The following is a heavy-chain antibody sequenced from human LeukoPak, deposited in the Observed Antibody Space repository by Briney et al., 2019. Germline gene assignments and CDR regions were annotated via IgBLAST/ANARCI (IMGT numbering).Heavy chain of an antibody. CDR2: IYYSGRT. Sequence: PSETLSLTCTVSGGSLSSSSYYWDWIRQPPGKGPEWIGNIYYSGRTYYNPSLKSRVTISVDTSKNQFSLKLSSVTAADTAVYYCARSHVRYYFDYWGQGTLVTVSS. CDR3: ARSHVRYYFDY. CDR1: GGSLSSSSYY. J-gene: IGHJ4*02. V-gene: IGHV4-39*01.